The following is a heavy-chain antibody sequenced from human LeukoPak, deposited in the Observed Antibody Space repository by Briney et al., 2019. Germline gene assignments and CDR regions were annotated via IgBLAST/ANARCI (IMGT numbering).Heavy chain of an antibody. CDR3: ARVRAARLFYYYYYMDV. CDR2: IYYSGST. D-gene: IGHD6-6*01. Sequence: SETLSLTCTVSGGSISSGGYYWRWIRQHPGKGLEWIGYIYYSGSTYYNPSLKSRVTISVDTSKNQFSLKLSSVTAADTAVYYCARVRAARLFYYYYYMDVWGKGTTVTVSS. J-gene: IGHJ6*03. CDR1: GGSISSGGYY. V-gene: IGHV4-31*03.